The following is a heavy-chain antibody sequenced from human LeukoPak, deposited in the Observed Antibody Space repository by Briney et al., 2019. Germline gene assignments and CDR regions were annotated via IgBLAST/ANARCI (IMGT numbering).Heavy chain of an antibody. J-gene: IGHJ4*02. CDR1: GYSFTSYW. V-gene: IGHV5-51*01. Sequence: GESLKISCKGSGYSFTSYWIGWVCQMPGKGLEWMGIIYPGDSDTRYSPSFQGQVTISVDKSSSIAYLQWSSLRSEDTAVYYCARADADYCSSTSCYTLGYWGQGTLVTVSS. D-gene: IGHD2-2*02. CDR2: IYPGDSDT. CDR3: ARADADYCSSTSCYTLGY.